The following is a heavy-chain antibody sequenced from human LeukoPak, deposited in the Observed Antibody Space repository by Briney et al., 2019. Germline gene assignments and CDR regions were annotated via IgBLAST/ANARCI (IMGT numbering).Heavy chain of an antibody. CDR3: ARVTDYYYGMDV. V-gene: IGHV1-8*01. J-gene: IGHJ6*02. CDR1: GYTFTSYD. D-gene: IGHD1-20*01. Sequence: GASVKVSCKASGYTFTSYDINWVRQATGQGLEWMGWMNPNSGNTGYAQKFQGRVTMTRNTSISTAYMELSSLRSEDTAVYYCARVTDYYYGMDVWGQGTTVTVSS. CDR2: MNPNSGNT.